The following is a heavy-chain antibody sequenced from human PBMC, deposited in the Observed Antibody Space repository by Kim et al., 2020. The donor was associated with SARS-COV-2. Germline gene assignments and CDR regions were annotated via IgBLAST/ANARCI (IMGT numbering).Heavy chain of an antibody. V-gene: IGHV4-39*01. J-gene: IGHJ5*02. CDR2: IYYSGST. CDR1: GGSISSSSYY. D-gene: IGHD5-12*01. Sequence: SETLSLTCSVSGGSISSSSYYWGWIRQPPGKGLEWIGSIYYSGSTYYNPSLKSRVTLSVDTSRNQFSLRLSSVTAADTAVYSCECSPKDSGCDSWGQGTL. CDR3: ECSPKDSGCDS.